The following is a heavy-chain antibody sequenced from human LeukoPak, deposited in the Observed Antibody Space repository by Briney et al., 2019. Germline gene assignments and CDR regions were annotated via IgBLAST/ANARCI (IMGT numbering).Heavy chain of an antibody. Sequence: GGSLRLSCTTSGFTFSTYEMNWVRQAPGKGLEWVSSISSSSNYIYYADSVKGRFTISRDNAKNSLYLQMNSLRAEDTAVYYCARAIGVGHFDYWGQGTLVTVSS. CDR2: ISSSSNYI. CDR1: GFTFSTYE. J-gene: IGHJ4*02. D-gene: IGHD3-16*01. V-gene: IGHV3-21*01. CDR3: ARAIGVGHFDY.